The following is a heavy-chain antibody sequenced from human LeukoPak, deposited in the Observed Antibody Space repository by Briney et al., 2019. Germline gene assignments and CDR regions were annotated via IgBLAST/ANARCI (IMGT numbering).Heavy chain of an antibody. V-gene: IGHV3-7*01. CDR1: GFNFSYSW. Sequence: GGSLRLSCAASGFNFSYSWMSWVRQAPGKGLEWVANIKEDGSGTYYADSVMGRFTIPRDNAENSLFLQMTSLRGEDTAVYYCARVTGYCSGGSCYYHYYYYYMDVWGKGTTVTISS. CDR2: IKEDGSGT. J-gene: IGHJ6*03. D-gene: IGHD2-15*01. CDR3: ARVTGYCSGGSCYYHYYYYYMDV.